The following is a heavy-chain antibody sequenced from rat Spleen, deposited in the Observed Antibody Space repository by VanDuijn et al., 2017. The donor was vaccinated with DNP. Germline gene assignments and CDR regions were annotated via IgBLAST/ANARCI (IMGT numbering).Heavy chain of an antibody. CDR1: GYSITSNY. Sequence: EVQLQESGSGLVKPSQSLSLTCSVTGYSITSNYWGWIRKFPGIKMEYIGHISYSGSTNYNPSLRSRISITRDTSKNHFFLHLNSVTTEDTATYYCARWTRYFDYWGQGVMVTVSS. CDR3: ARWTRYFDY. V-gene: IGHV3-1*01. D-gene: IGHD1-7*01. J-gene: IGHJ2*01. CDR2: ISYSGST.